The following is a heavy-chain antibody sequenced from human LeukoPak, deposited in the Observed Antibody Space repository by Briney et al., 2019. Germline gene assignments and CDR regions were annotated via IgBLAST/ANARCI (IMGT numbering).Heavy chain of an antibody. J-gene: IGHJ6*02. CDR1: GFTFSSYT. CDR3: ARVYASGSYYRGMDV. D-gene: IGHD3-10*01. CDR2: ISSSSTYI. Sequence: PGGSLRLSCAASGFTFSSYTMNWVRQAPGKGLEWVSSISSSSTYIYHAESVKGQFTISRDNAKNSLYLRMNSLRAEDTAVYYCARVYASGSYYRGMDVWGQGTTVTVSS. V-gene: IGHV3-21*06.